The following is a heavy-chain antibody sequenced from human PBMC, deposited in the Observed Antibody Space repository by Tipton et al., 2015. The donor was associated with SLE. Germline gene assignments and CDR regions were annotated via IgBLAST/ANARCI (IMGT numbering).Heavy chain of an antibody. J-gene: IGHJ3*02. CDR1: GGSISSSSYY. CDR2: IYYSGST. D-gene: IGHD3-22*01. CDR3: ARDGAMIVPRGSFDI. V-gene: IGHV4-39*07. Sequence: TLSLTCTVSGGSISSSSYYWGWIRPPPGKGLEWIGSIYYSGSTYYNPSLKSRVTISVDTSKNQFSLKLSSVTAADTAVYYCARDGAMIVPRGSFDIWGQGTMVTVSS.